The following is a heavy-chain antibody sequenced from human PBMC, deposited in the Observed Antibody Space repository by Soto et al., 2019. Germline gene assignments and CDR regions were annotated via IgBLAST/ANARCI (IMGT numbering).Heavy chain of an antibody. D-gene: IGHD6-13*01. CDR3: AKASVWYPYFDS. CDR2: ITYTGVST. J-gene: IGHJ4*02. CDR1: EFSFYDYA. V-gene: IGHV3-23*01. Sequence: GGSLRLSCAASEFSFYDYAMSWVRQAPGKGLEWVSSITYTGVSTYYVDSVKGRFTISRDNSKDTLYLQMNSLRAEDTAIYYCAKASVWYPYFDSWGQGTLVTVSS.